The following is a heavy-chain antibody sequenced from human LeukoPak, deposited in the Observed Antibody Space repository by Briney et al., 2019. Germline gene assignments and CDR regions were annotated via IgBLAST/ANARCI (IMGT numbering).Heavy chain of an antibody. D-gene: IGHD5-24*01. CDR2: ICYSGST. CDR1: GGSISSYY. CDR3: ARWLQPYFDY. Sequence: SETLSLTCTVSGGSISSYYWSWIRQPPGKGLEWIGYICYSGSTNYNPSLKSRVTISVDTSKNQLSLKLSSVTAADTAVYYCARWLQPYFDYWGQGTLVTVSS. V-gene: IGHV4-59*01. J-gene: IGHJ4*02.